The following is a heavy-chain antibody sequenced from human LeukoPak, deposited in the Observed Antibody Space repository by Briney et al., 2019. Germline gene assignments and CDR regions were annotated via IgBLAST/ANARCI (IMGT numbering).Heavy chain of an antibody. CDR1: GGTFSRNA. Sequence: SVKVSCKASGGTFSRNATSWVRQAPGQGLEWMGGIIPIFGTANYAENFQGRVTITTDEITSTAYMELRSLRSEDTAVYYCASPDASMVSAFDYWGQGTLVTVSS. D-gene: IGHD5-18*01. CDR2: IIPIFGTA. J-gene: IGHJ4*02. V-gene: IGHV1-69*05. CDR3: ASPDASMVSAFDY.